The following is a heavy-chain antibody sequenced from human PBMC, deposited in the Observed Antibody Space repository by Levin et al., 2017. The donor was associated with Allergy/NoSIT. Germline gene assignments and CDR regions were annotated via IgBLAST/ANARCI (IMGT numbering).Heavy chain of an antibody. CDR2: IKQDGSEK. D-gene: IGHD6-13*01. CDR1: GFTFSSYW. J-gene: IGHJ4*02. Sequence: GGSLRLSCAASGFTFSSYWMSWVRQAPGKGLEWVANIKQDGSEKYYVDSVKGRFTISRDNAKNSLYLQMNSLRAEDTAVYYCARDTRFVAAGTTDYWGQGTLVTVSS. CDR3: ARDTRFVAAGTTDY. V-gene: IGHV3-7*01.